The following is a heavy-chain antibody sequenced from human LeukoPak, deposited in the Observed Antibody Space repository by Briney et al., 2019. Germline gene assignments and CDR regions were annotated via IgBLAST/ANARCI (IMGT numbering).Heavy chain of an antibody. Sequence: GASVKVSCKASGYTFTSYGISWVRQAPGQGLEWMGWISAYNGNTNYAQKLQGRVTMTADTSTSTAYMELRSLRSDDTAVYYCARGAGSSWYYYYYYMDVWGKGTTVTISS. CDR3: ARGAGSSWYYYYYYMDV. J-gene: IGHJ6*03. CDR2: ISAYNGNT. D-gene: IGHD6-13*01. V-gene: IGHV1-18*01. CDR1: GYTFTSYG.